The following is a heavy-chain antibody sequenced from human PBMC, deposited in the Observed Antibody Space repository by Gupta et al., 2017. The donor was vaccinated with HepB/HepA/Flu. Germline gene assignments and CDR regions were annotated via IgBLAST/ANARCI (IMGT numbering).Heavy chain of an antibody. CDR3: ARHRGREHYFHY. Sequence: QLQLQESGPGLVKPSETLSLTCSVSGGPIGSNSYFWAWIRQPPGKGLEWIGNIYYTGSTYYNPSLKSRVTMSVDTSKNQFSLNLSSVTAADTAVYFCARHRGREHYFHYWGQGALVTVSS. J-gene: IGHJ4*02. V-gene: IGHV4-39*01. CDR1: GGPIGSNSYF. CDR2: IYYTGST.